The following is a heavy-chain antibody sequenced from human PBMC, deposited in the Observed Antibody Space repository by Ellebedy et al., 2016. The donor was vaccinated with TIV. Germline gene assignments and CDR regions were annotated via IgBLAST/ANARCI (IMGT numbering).Heavy chain of an antibody. D-gene: IGHD3-10*01. CDR2: IYYSGST. CDR1: GGSISSYY. Sequence: SETLSLTXTVSGGSISSYYWSWIRQPPGKGLEWIGYIYYSGSTNYNPSLKSRVTISVDTSKNQFSLKLSSVTAADTAVYYCARDGSGSYYDNWYFDLWGRGTLVTVSS. J-gene: IGHJ2*01. V-gene: IGHV4-59*01. CDR3: ARDGSGSYYDNWYFDL.